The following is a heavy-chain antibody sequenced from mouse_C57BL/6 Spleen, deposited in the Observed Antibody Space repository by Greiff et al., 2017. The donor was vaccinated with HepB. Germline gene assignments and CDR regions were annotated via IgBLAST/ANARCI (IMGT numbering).Heavy chain of an antibody. CDR2: IHPSDSDT. J-gene: IGHJ1*03. Sequence: VKLMESGAELVKPGASVKVSCKASGYTFTSYWMHWVKQRPGQGLEWIGRIHPSDSDTNYNQKFKGKATLTVDKSSSTAYMQLSSLTSEDSAVYYCAITEYYYEYFDVWGTGTTVTVSS. CDR3: AITEYYYEYFDV. CDR1: GYTFTSYW. D-gene: IGHD1-1*01. V-gene: IGHV1-74*01.